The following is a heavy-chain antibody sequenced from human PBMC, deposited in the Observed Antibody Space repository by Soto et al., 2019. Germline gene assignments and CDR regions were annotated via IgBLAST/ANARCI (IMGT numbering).Heavy chain of an antibody. D-gene: IGHD3-10*01. J-gene: IGHJ6*02. CDR3: DRDPDYYGSRPPGIDV. CDR2: ISSSSSYI. CDR1: GFTFSSYS. V-gene: IGHV3-21*01. Sequence: SGGSLRLSCAASGFTFSSYSMNWVRQAPGKGLEWVSSISSSSSYIYYADSVKGRFTISRDNAKNSLYLQMNSLRAEDTAVYYCDRDPDYYGSRPPGIDVWGQGTTVTVSS.